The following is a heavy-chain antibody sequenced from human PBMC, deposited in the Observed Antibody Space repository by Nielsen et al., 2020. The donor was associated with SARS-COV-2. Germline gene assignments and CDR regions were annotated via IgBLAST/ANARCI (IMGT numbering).Heavy chain of an antibody. J-gene: IGHJ3*02. Sequence: WVRQAPGQGLEWMGGIIPIFGTANYAQKFQGRVTITADKSTSTAYMELSSLRSEDTAVYYCARGGVDYYDSSGYYSVYAFDIWGQGTMVTVSS. CDR3: ARGGVDYYDSSGYYSVYAFDI. V-gene: IGHV1-69*06. D-gene: IGHD3-22*01. CDR2: IIPIFGTA.